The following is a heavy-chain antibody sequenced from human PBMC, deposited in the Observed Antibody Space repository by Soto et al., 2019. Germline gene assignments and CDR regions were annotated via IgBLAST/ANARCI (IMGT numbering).Heavy chain of an antibody. CDR1: GASISSDAYY. V-gene: IGHV4-31*03. J-gene: IGHJ4*02. CDR3: ARDSVNCSGGTCYRDYFDS. Sequence: QVQLQESGPGLVKPSQTLSLTCTVSGASISSDAYYWNWIRQLPGKGLEWIGYIYYSGSTYYNPSLKSRITISQDTSKNQFSLKLTSVTAADTAVYYCARDSVNCSGGTCYRDYFDSWGQGTLVTVSS. CDR2: IYYSGST. D-gene: IGHD2-15*01.